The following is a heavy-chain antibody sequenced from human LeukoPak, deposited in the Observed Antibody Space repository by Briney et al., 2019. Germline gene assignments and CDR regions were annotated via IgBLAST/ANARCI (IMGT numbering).Heavy chain of an antibody. V-gene: IGHV3-11*01. CDR1: GFTFSDYQ. J-gene: IGHJ6*02. CDR2: ISSSSSIT. Sequence: GGSLRLSCAASGFTFSDYQMSWVRQAPGKGLECVSYISSSSSITYYTDSVRGRFTISRDSAKQSLSLQMDNLRVEDTAVYYCARVSYDASGVIGLMYVWGQGTTVTVSS. CDR3: ARVSYDASGVIGLMYV. D-gene: IGHD3-22*01.